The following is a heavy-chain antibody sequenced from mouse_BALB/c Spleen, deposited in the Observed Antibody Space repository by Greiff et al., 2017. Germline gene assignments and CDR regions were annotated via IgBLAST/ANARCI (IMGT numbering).Heavy chain of an antibody. CDR3: TRIDGSSPLDD. Sequence: QVPLQQSGAELVKPGASVKLSCKASGYTFTSYEMYWVKQRPGQGLEWIGEINPSNGGTNFNETFKSKATLTVDKSSSTAYIQLSILTSEDSAVYYCTRIDGSSPLDDGGKGTTLTVSS. D-gene: IGHD1-1*01. CDR2: INPSNGGT. CDR1: GYTFTSYE. V-gene: IGHV1S81*02. J-gene: IGHJ2*01.